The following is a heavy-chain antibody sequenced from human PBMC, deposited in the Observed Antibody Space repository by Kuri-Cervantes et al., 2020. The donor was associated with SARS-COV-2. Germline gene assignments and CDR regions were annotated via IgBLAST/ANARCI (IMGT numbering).Heavy chain of an antibody. CDR1: GGSISSSSDY. J-gene: IGHJ6*02. V-gene: IGHV4-39*01. CDR3: ARLPSYYYYGMDV. Sequence: AESLTLPCTLSGGSISSSSDYWGWIRQPPGKGLEWIGSIYYSGSTYYNPSLKSRVTISVDTSKNQFSLKLSSVTAADTAVYYCARLPSYYYYGMDVWGQGTTVTVSS. CDR2: IYYSGST.